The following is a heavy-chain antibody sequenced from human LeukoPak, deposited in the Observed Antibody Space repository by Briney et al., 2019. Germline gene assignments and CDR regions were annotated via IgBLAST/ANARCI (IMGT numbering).Heavy chain of an antibody. J-gene: IGHJ5*02. CDR3: ARSPDYDSSGDVWFDP. Sequence: SVKVCCKASGGTFSSYGISWVRQAPGQGLEWMGRNIPIFGIANYAQKFQGRVTITADKSTSTAYMELSSLRSEDTAVYYCARSPDYDSSGDVWFDPRGQGTLVTVSS. V-gene: IGHV1-69*04. CDR2: NIPIFGIA. CDR1: GGTFSSYG. D-gene: IGHD3-22*01.